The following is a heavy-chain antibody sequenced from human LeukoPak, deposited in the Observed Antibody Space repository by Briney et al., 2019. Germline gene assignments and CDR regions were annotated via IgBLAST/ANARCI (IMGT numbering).Heavy chain of an antibody. Sequence: GRSLRLSCAASGFTFSAYAMCWVRQAPGKGLEWVTGISYDGTNKYYADSVKGRFTLSSDNSRNTLYLQMNSLRADDTAVYYCARETPKDSALDYWGQGTLVTVSS. D-gene: IGHD5-18*01. J-gene: IGHJ4*02. CDR3: ARETPKDSALDY. CDR2: ISYDGTNK. V-gene: IGHV3-30*04. CDR1: GFTFSAYA.